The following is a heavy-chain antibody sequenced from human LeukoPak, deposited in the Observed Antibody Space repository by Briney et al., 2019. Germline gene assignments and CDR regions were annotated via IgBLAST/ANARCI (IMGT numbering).Heavy chain of an antibody. Sequence: GGSLRLSCAASGFSVSSNYLSWVRQAPGKGLEWVSVIYVGGSTYYADSVKGRFTISRDNSKNTLYLQMANLRAEDTAVYYCARSRVLDYWGQGTLVTVSS. V-gene: IGHV3-53*01. D-gene: IGHD5-24*01. CDR1: GFSVSSNY. CDR3: ARSRVLDY. J-gene: IGHJ4*02. CDR2: IYVGGST.